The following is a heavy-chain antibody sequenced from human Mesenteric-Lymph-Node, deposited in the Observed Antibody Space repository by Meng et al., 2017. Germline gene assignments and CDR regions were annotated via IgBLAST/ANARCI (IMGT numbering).Heavy chain of an antibody. J-gene: IGHJ4*02. V-gene: IGHV3-21*01. CDR1: GFTVSSNY. CDR2: ISSSSSYI. D-gene: IGHD3-10*01. Sequence: GVLKISCAASGFTVSSNYMSWVRQAPGKGLEWVSSISSSSSYIYYADSVKGRFTISRDNAKNSLYLQMNSLRAEDTAVYYCARDYYGSGSHAFDYWGQGTLVTVSS. CDR3: ARDYYGSGSHAFDY.